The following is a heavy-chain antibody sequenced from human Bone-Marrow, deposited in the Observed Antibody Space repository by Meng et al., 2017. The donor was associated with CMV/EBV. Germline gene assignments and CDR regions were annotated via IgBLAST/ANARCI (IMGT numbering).Heavy chain of an antibody. D-gene: IGHD3-10*01. Sequence: TFSDYYRSWIRQAPGKGLEWVSYISSSGSTIYYADSVKGRFTISRDNAKNSLYLQMNSLRAEDTAVYYCAREYYYGSDTDYYYGMDVWGQGTTVTVSS. CDR1: TFSDYY. CDR2: ISSSGSTI. J-gene: IGHJ6*02. CDR3: AREYYYGSDTDYYYGMDV. V-gene: IGHV3-11*01.